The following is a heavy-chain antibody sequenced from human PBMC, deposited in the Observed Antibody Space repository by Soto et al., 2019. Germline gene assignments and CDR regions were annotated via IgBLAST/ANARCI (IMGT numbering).Heavy chain of an antibody. CDR3: AAGKDGSSSFPGDY. Sequence: GGSLRLSCAASGFTFSSYAMSWVRQAPGKGLEWVSAISGSGGSTYYADSVKGRFTISRDNSKNTLYLQMNSLRSEDTAVYYCAAGKDGSSSFPGDYWGQGTLVTVS. CDR2: ISGSGGST. D-gene: IGHD6-6*01. CDR1: GFTFSSYA. J-gene: IGHJ4*02. V-gene: IGHV3-23*01.